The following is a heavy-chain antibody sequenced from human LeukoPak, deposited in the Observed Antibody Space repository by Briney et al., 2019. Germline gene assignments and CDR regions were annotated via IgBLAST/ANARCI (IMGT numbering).Heavy chain of an antibody. Sequence: YPGGSLRLSCAASGFTFSSYAMSWVRQAPGKGLEWVSAISGSGGTTYYADSVKGRFTISRDNSKNSLSLQVSSLRAEDTAVYYCAKTNGYYSDWGQGTLVTVSS. CDR3: AKTNGYYSD. V-gene: IGHV3-23*01. CDR2: ISGSGGTT. D-gene: IGHD3-22*01. J-gene: IGHJ4*02. CDR1: GFTFSSYA.